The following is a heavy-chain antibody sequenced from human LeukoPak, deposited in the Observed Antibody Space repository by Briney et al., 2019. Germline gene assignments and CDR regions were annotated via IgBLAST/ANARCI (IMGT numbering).Heavy chain of an antibody. D-gene: IGHD3-10*01. CDR3: ARSGNYYGVYFDN. CDR2: ITPNTGDT. J-gene: IGHJ4*02. Sequence: ASVKVSCKASGYTFSSFYLHWVRQAPGQGLEWMGIITPNTGDTTYAPKFQDRLIMTRDRSTSTVYMELHSLRSEDTAVYYCARSGNYYGVYFDNWGQGTLVPVSS. CDR1: GYTFSSFY. V-gene: IGHV1-46*01.